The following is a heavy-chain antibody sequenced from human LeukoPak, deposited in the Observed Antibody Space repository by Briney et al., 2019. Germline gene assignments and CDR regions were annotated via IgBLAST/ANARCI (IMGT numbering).Heavy chain of an antibody. CDR2: ISSSSSYI. D-gene: IGHD3-9*01. Sequence: GGSLRLSCAASGFTFSSYSMNWVRQAPGKGLEWVSSISSSSSYIYYADSVKVRFTISRDNAKNSLYLQMNSLRAEDTAVYYCAREPSYDILTGYSPWGQGTLVTVSS. V-gene: IGHV3-21*01. J-gene: IGHJ5*02. CDR1: GFTFSSYS. CDR3: AREPSYDILTGYSP.